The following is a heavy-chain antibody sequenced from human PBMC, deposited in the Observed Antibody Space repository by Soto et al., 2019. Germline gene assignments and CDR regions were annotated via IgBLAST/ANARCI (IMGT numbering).Heavy chain of an antibody. Sequence: QVQLVQSGAEVKKPGASVKVSCKASGYTFTSYDINWVRQATGQGLEWMGWMNPNSGNTGYAQKFQGRVTMTRNTXXXXXXXXXXXXXXXXXXXXXXXXEKTSYGMDVWGQGNTVPVS. CDR1: GYTFTSYD. CDR2: MNPNSGNT. CDR3: XXEKTSYGMDV. J-gene: IGHJ6*02. V-gene: IGHV1-8*01.